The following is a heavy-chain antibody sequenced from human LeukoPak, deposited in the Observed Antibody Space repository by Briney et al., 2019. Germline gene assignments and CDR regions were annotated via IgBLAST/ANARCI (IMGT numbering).Heavy chain of an antibody. CDR3: ARVAATREFWFDP. Sequence: PGGSLRLPCAASGLTFSSYWMSWVRQAPGKGREWLANIKQDGSEKYYVDSVKGRFTISRDNAKNSLYLQMNSLRAEDTAVYYCARVAATREFWFDPWGQGTLVTVSS. CDR2: IKQDGSEK. D-gene: IGHD2-15*01. J-gene: IGHJ5*02. V-gene: IGHV3-7*03. CDR1: GLTFSSYW.